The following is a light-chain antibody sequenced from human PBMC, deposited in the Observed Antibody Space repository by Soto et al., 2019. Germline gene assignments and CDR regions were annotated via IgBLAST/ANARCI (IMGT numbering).Light chain of an antibody. Sequence: EIVMTQSPATLSVSPGERATLSCRASQRVSTNLAWYQQKPGQAPRLLIYGASTRATGIPGRFRGSGAETEFTFAISNLQSEDFVVYYCQQYSDWPPTYTFGQGTKLEIK. V-gene: IGKV3-15*01. CDR3: QQYSDWPPTYT. J-gene: IGKJ2*01. CDR2: GAS. CDR1: QRVSTN.